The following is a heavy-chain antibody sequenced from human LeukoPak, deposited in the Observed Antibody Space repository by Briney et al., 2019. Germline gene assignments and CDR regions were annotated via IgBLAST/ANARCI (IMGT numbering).Heavy chain of an antibody. Sequence: GASVKVSCKASGYTFTGYYMHWVRQAPGQGLEWMGWINPNSGGTNYAQKFQGRVTMTRDTSISTAYMELSRLRSDDTAVYYCARDGETTVTTYRDPYYYYGMDVWGQGTTVTVSS. J-gene: IGHJ6*02. CDR3: ARDGETTVTTYRDPYYYYGMDV. D-gene: IGHD4-17*01. CDR1: GYTFTGYY. CDR2: INPNSGGT. V-gene: IGHV1-2*02.